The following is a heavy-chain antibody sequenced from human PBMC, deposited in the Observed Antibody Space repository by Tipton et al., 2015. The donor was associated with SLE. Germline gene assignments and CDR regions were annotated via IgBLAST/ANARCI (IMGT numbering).Heavy chain of an antibody. J-gene: IGHJ4*02. Sequence: SLRLSCAASGFTFSRYGMHWVRQAPGKGLEWVSAISGSGGSTYYADSVKGRFTISRDNSKNTLYLQMNSLRADDTAVYYCARDPDDYGDFNSFDSWGQGTLVTVSS. V-gene: IGHV3-23*01. CDR1: GFTFSRYG. CDR2: ISGSGGST. D-gene: IGHD4-17*01. CDR3: ARDPDDYGDFNSFDS.